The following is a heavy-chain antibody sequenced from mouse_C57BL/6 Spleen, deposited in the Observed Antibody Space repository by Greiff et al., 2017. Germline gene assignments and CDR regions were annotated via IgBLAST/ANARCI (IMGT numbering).Heavy chain of an antibody. CDR3: ARPYYDYDGAYYFDC. CDR1: GFTFSSYT. CDR2: ISGGGGNT. D-gene: IGHD2-4*01. V-gene: IGHV5-9*01. Sequence: DVMLVESGGGLVKPGGSLKLSCAASGFTFSSYTMSWVRQTPEKRLEWVVTISGGGGNTYYPDSVKGRFTISRDNAKNTLYLQMSSLRSEDTALYYCARPYYDYDGAYYFDCWGQGTTLTVSS. J-gene: IGHJ2*01.